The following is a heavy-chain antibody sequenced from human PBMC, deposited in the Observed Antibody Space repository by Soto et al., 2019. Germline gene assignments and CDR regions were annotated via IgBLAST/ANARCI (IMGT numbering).Heavy chain of an antibody. Sequence: QITLKESGPALVKPTQTLTLACTFSWFSLSTSEVGVGWIRQPPGKALEWLAINFWDDDERYNPSLRTRLTITKDTSKNQVVLTMTNIDPIDTATYYCAHRTYCGGGSCYDYWGQVTLLTVSS. J-gene: IGHJ4*02. D-gene: IGHD2-15*01. CDR1: WFSLSTSEVG. CDR2: NFWDDDE. V-gene: IGHV2-5*02. CDR3: AHRTYCGGGSCYDY.